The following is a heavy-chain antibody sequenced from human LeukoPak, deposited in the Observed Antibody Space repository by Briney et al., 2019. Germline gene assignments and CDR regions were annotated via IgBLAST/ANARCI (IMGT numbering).Heavy chain of an antibody. V-gene: IGHV3-74*03. D-gene: IGHD1/OR15-1a*01. J-gene: IGHJ6*03. CDR3: AREGTGSYMDV. CDR2: IRTDGTIT. Sequence: GGSLRLSCAASGFTFSSYWMHWVRQAPGKGLVWVSRIRTDGTITTYADSVKGRFNISRDNAKNTLYLQVNSLRVEDTAVYYCAREGTGSYMDVWGKGTTVTVSS. CDR1: GFTFSSYW.